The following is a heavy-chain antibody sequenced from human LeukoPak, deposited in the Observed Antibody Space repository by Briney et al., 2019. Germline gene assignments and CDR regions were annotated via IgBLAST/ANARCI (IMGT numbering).Heavy chain of an antibody. CDR3: ARSLIVVPHYFDY. D-gene: IGHD3-22*01. CDR1: GGTFSSYA. CDR2: IIPILGIA. Sequence: SVKVSCKASGGTFSSYAISWVRQAPGQGLEWMGRIIPILGIANYAQKFQGRVTITADKSTSTAYMELSSLRSEDTAVCYCARSLIVVPHYFDYWGQGTLVTVSS. J-gene: IGHJ4*02. V-gene: IGHV1-69*04.